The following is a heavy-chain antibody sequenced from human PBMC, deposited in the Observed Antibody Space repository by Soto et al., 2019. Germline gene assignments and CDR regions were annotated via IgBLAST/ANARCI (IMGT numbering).Heavy chain of an antibody. CDR1: GFTFSSYG. Sequence: PGGSLRLSXXASGFTFSSYGMHWFRQAPGKGLEWVAVISYDGSNKYYADSVKGRFTISRDNSKNTLYLQMNSLRAEDTAVYYCAKSGEDIVPLDVWGQGTTVTVSS. D-gene: IGHD2-8*01. CDR2: ISYDGSNK. V-gene: IGHV3-30*18. CDR3: AKSGEDIVPLDV. J-gene: IGHJ6*02.